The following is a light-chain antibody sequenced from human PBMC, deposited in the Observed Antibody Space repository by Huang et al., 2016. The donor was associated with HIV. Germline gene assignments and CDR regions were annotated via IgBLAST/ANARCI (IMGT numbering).Light chain of an antibody. CDR3: QQYYSPPFT. J-gene: IGKJ2*01. Sequence: IQMTQSPSSLSASVGDRVTITCRASQDIGDSFAWYQQKPGKAPNLLLYAASRLISGVASRFRRSGSGADHTLTISKLQPGDFATYDCQQYYSPPFTFGQGTNLEIK. CDR1: QDIGDS. V-gene: IGKV1-NL1*01. CDR2: AAS.